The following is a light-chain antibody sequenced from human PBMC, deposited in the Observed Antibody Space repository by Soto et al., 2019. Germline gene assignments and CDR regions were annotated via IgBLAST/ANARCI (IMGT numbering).Light chain of an antibody. CDR2: GAS. J-gene: IGKJ2*01. Sequence: DIVMTQSPATLSVSPGERATLSCRASQSVSSKLAWYQQKPGQDPRLLIYGASTRATGIPARFSGSGSGTEFTLTISSLHSEDFAVYYCQQYNSGYTFGQGTKLEIK. V-gene: IGKV3-15*01. CDR1: QSVSSK. CDR3: QQYNSGYT.